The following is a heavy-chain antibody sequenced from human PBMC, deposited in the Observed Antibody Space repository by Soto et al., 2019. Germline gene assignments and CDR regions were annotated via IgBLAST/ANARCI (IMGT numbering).Heavy chain of an antibody. V-gene: IGHV3-23*01. CDR1: GFTFSSYA. J-gene: IGHJ6*02. Sequence: GGSLRLSCAASGFTFSSYAMSWVRQAPGKGLEWVSAISGSGGSTYYADSVKGRFTISRDNSKNTLYLQMNSLRAEDTAVYYCAKGTLMINYYGMDVWGQGTTVTVSS. CDR3: AKGTLMINYYGMDV. CDR2: ISGSGGST. D-gene: IGHD2-2*01.